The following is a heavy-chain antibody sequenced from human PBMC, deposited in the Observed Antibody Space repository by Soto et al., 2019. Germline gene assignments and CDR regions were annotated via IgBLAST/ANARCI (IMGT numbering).Heavy chain of an antibody. CDR3: ASISTSYYYGMDV. Sequence: QLQLQESGSGLVKPSQTLSLTCAVSGGSISSGGYSWSWIRQPPGKGLEWIGYIYHSGSTYYNPSLQSRVTISVDRSKNQFSLKLSSVTAADTAVYYCASISTSYYYGMDVWGQGTTVTVSS. V-gene: IGHV4-30-2*01. D-gene: IGHD2-2*01. CDR1: GGSISSGGYS. CDR2: IYHSGST. J-gene: IGHJ6*02.